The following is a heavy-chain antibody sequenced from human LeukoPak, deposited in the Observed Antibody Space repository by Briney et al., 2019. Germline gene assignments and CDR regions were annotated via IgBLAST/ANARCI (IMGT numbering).Heavy chain of an antibody. D-gene: IGHD3-22*01. CDR2: INYSGYT. Sequence: PSETLSLTFTVSGGSISSSTVYWGWIRQPPGKGLEWIGGINYSGYTYYNPSLKSRVTISVDTPKNQFSLKLSSVTAADTAVYYCARPGYYDNSGFNFDYWGQGTLVTVSS. CDR1: GGSISSSTVY. J-gene: IGHJ4*02. V-gene: IGHV4-39*01. CDR3: ARPGYYDNSGFNFDY.